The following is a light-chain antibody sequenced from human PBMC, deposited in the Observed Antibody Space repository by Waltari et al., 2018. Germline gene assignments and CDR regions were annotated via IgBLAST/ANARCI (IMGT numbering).Light chain of an antibody. Sequence: ILLTQSPAALSVSPGDRATPFCRASPRLRCDLGWYQQKPGQAPRLLVYDASTREVGVPDRFSGSGSRTEFTLTISSLQSEDSAVYYCQQYHDWPRTFGQGTKVEIK. CDR3: QQYHDWPRT. J-gene: IGKJ1*01. CDR2: DAS. V-gene: IGKV3-15*01. CDR1: PRLRCD.